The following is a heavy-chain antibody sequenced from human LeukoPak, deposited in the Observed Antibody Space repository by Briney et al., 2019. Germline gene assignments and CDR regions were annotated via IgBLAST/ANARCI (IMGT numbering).Heavy chain of an antibody. Sequence: SETLSLTCAVSGYSSSSGYYWGWIRQSPGKGLEWIGIIYHSGSTYYNPSLKSRVTISVDTSKNQFSLRVTSVTAADTAVYYCARHFVRSGSYWADYWGQGTLVTASS. J-gene: IGHJ4*02. CDR1: GYSSSSGYY. V-gene: IGHV4-38-2*01. CDR3: ARHFVRSGSYWADY. CDR2: IYHSGST. D-gene: IGHD1-26*01.